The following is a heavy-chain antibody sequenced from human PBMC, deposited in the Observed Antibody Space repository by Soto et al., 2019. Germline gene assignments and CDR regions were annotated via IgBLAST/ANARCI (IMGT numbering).Heavy chain of an antibody. CDR2: INHSGST. CDR1: GGSFSGYY. CDR3: ARGSTYYYGSGRSHWFDP. J-gene: IGHJ5*02. Sequence: SETLSLTCAVYGGSFSGYYWSWIRQPPGKGLEWIGEINHSGSTNYNPSLKSRVTISVDTSKNQFSLKLSSVTAADTAVYYCARGSTYYYGSGRSHWFDPWGQGTLVTVS. V-gene: IGHV4-34*01. D-gene: IGHD3-10*01.